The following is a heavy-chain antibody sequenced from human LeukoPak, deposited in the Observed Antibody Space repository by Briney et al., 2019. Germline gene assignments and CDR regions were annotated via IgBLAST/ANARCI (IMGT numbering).Heavy chain of an antibody. D-gene: IGHD7-27*01. Sequence: ASVKVSCKASGYTXTGYYMHWVRQAPGQGLEWIGWINTNSGGTNYAQKFQGRVTMTRDTSISTAYMELRSLRSDDTAVYYCARDAKWGFDYWGQGTLVTVSS. V-gene: IGHV1-2*02. CDR2: INTNSGGT. J-gene: IGHJ4*02. CDR1: GYTXTGYY. CDR3: ARDAKWGFDY.